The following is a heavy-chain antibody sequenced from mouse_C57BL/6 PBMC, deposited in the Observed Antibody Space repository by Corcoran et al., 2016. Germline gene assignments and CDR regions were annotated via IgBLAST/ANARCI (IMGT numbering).Heavy chain of an antibody. D-gene: IGHD2-3*01. Sequence: EVQLQQSGPELVKPGASVKISCKASGYTFTDYYMNWVKQSHGKSLEWIGDINPNNGGTSYNQKFKGKATLTVDKSSSTAYMELRSLTSEDSAVYYCARDDRSYDCYFVFDYWGQGTTLTVSS. CDR2: INPNNGGT. CDR1: GYTFTDYY. J-gene: IGHJ2*01. CDR3: ARDDRSYDCYFVFDY. V-gene: IGHV1-26*01.